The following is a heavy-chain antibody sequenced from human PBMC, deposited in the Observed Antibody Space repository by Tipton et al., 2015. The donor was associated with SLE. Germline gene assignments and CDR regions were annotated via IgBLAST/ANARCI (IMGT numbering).Heavy chain of an antibody. D-gene: IGHD6-13*01. CDR1: GYTFTSYY. CDR2: INPGSGTT. CDR3: ARGRRAAAGQYSDY. V-gene: IGHV1-46*01. J-gene: IGHJ4*02. Sequence: QLVQSEAEVKKPGASVKVSCKASGYTFTSYYMHWVRQAPGQGLEWMGIINPGSGTTTYAQKFQGRVTMTRDTSTTTVYVELSSLRSEDTAIYYCARGRRAAAGQYSDYWGQGTLVTVSS.